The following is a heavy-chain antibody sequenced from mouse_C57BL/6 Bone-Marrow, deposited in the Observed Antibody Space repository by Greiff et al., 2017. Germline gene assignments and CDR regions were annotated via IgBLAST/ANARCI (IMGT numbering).Heavy chain of an antibody. Sequence: EVQLVESGGGLVKPGGSLKLSCAASGFTFSSYAMSWVRQTPEKRLEWVATISDGGSYTYYPDNVKGRFTISRDNAKNNLYLQMSKLKAEDTARYYGAMYRGYGEGGGTGTTVNVSS. J-gene: IGHJ1*03. CDR1: GFTFSSYA. D-gene: IGHD2-14*01. CDR3: AMYRGYGEG. CDR2: ISDGGSYT. V-gene: IGHV5-4*01.